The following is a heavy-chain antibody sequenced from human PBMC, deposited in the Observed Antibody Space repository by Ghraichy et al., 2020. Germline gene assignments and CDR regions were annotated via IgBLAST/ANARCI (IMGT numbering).Heavy chain of an antibody. Sequence: SETLSLTCTVSGGSISSGGYYWSWIRQHPGKGLEWIGYIYYSGSTYYNPSLKSRVTISVDTSKNQFSLKLSSVTAADTAVYYCARDSPDLGVWFDPWGQGTLVTVSS. V-gene: IGHV4-31*03. CDR3: ARDSPDLGVWFDP. CDR2: IYYSGST. CDR1: GGSISSGGYY. J-gene: IGHJ5*02. D-gene: IGHD3-10*01.